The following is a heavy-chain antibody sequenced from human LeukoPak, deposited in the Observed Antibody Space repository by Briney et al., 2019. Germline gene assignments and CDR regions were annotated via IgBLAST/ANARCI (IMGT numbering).Heavy chain of an antibody. CDR2: ISGSGGST. Sequence: HAGGSLRLSCAAPGFTFSSYAMSWVRQAPGKGLEWVSAISGSGGSTYYADSVKGRFTISRDNSKNTLYLQMNSLRAEDTAVYYCAKFPNYDFWSGYHDYWGQGTLVTVSS. CDR1: GFTFSSYA. D-gene: IGHD3-3*01. CDR3: AKFPNYDFWSGYHDY. J-gene: IGHJ4*02. V-gene: IGHV3-23*01.